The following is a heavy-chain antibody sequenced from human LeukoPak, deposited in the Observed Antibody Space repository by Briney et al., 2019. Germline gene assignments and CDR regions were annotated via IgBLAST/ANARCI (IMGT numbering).Heavy chain of an antibody. J-gene: IGHJ5*02. Sequence: GGSLRLSCAASGFTFSSYAMSWVRQAPGKGLEWVSDISGSGGSTYYADSVKGRFTISRHNSKNTLYLQMNSLRAEDTAVYYCAKGDCSSTSCYFDPWGQGTLVTVSS. V-gene: IGHV3-23*01. CDR3: AKGDCSSTSCYFDP. D-gene: IGHD2-2*01. CDR2: ISGSGGST. CDR1: GFTFSSYA.